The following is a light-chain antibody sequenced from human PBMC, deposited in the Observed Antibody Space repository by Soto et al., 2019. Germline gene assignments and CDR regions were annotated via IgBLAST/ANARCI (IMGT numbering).Light chain of an antibody. Sequence: QSALTQPRSVSGSPGQSVTISCTGTGSDVGRYDYVSWYQQYPGKAPKLLIYDVTNRPSGLSHRFSGSKSGNTASLTISGLQSEDEADYYCSSLTSGSTLVFGTGTKLTVL. CDR1: GSDVGRYDY. V-gene: IGLV2-14*03. CDR2: DVT. CDR3: SSLTSGSTLV. J-gene: IGLJ1*01.